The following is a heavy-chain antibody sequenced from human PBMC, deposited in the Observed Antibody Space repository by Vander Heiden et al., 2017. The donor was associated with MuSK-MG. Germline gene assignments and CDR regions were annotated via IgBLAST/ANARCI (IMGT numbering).Heavy chain of an antibody. J-gene: IGHJ4*02. Sequence: EVQLLESGGGLVQPGGSLRLSCAASGFTFSSYAMSWVRQAPGKGLEWVSAISGSGGSTYYADAVKGRFTISRDNSKNTLYLQMNSLRAEDTAVYYCATEQQLVLTSFDYWGQGTLVTVSS. CDR1: GFTFSSYA. CDR2: ISGSGGST. CDR3: ATEQQLVLTSFDY. V-gene: IGHV3-23*01. D-gene: IGHD6-13*01.